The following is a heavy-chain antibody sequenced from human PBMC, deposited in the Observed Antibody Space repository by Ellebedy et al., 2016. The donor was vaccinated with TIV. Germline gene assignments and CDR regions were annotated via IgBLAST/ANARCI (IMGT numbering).Heavy chain of an antibody. D-gene: IGHD3/OR15-3a*01. CDR2: IYYSGST. Sequence: MPSETLSLTCSVSGGSMSSNRHYWDWIRQPPGKGLEWIGSIYYSGSTYYNLSLRSRVTISIDTSKNQFSLNLRSVTAADTAIYYCARDVSKGSDYWTYDYYHYYMDVWGKGTTVTVSS. CDR3: ARDVSKGSDYWTYDYYHYYMDV. V-gene: IGHV4-39*07. J-gene: IGHJ6*03. CDR1: GGSMSSNRHY.